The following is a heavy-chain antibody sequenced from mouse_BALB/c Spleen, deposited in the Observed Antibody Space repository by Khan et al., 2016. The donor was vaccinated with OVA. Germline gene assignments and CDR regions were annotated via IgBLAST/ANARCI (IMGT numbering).Heavy chain of an antibody. CDR2: INPAYSTI. CDR1: GFDFSRYW. V-gene: IGHV4-1*02. J-gene: IGHJ4*01. D-gene: IGHD1-1*01. Sequence: EVKLLESGGGLVQPGGSLKLSCAASGFDFSRYWMSWVRQAPGKGLEWIGEINPAYSTINYTPSLKDKFIISRDNAKNSLYLQMSKVRSEDTALYYCARPYYGNYAMDYWGQGTSVTVSS. CDR3: ARPYYGNYAMDY.